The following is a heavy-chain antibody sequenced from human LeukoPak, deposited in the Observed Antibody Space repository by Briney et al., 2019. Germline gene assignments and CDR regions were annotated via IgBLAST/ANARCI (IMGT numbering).Heavy chain of an antibody. V-gene: IGHV1-8*01. D-gene: IGHD6-19*01. Sequence: ASVKVSCKAFGYTFTTYDINWVRQATGQGLEWMGWVNPSSGVTRYAQKFQGRVTMTRNTSISTAYMELSSLRSEDTAVYYCARGQRLRMRGSSGWSPYYFDYWGQGTLVTVSS. CDR3: ARGQRLRMRGSSGWSPYYFDY. CDR1: GYTFTTYD. CDR2: VNPSSGVT. J-gene: IGHJ4*02.